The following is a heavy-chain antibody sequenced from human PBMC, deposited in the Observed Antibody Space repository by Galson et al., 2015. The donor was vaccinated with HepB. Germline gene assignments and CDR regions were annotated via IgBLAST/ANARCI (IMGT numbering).Heavy chain of an antibody. CDR2: ISWNSGSI. J-gene: IGHJ6*03. Sequence: SLRLSCAASGFTFDDYAMHWVRQAPGKGLEWVSGISWNSGSIDYADSVKGRFTISRDNAKNSLYLQMNSLRAEDTALYYCAKVERSRYYYYYLDVWGKGTTVTVSS. CDR3: AKVERSRYYYYYLDV. CDR1: GFTFDDYA. D-gene: IGHD3-10*01. V-gene: IGHV3-9*01.